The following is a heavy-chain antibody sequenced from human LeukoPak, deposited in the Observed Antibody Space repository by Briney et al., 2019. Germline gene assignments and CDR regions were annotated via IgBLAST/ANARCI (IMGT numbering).Heavy chain of an antibody. D-gene: IGHD5-18*01. CDR3: ARADTAMVPPYYYYYGMDV. J-gene: IGHJ6*04. CDR1: GGTFSSYA. V-gene: IGHV1-69*01. CDR2: IFPIFGTA. Sequence: SVKVSCKASGGTFSSYAISWVRQAPGQGLEWMGGIFPIFGTANYAQKFQGRVTITADESTSTAYMELSSLRSEDTAVYYCARADTAMVPPYYYYYGMDVWGKGTTVTVSS.